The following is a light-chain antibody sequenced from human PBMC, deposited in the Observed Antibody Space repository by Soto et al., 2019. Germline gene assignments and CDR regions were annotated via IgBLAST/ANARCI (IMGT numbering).Light chain of an antibody. CDR2: KAS. CDR1: QSFGRW. Sequence: MQMTQSPSSLSASVGDRVTITCRASQSFGRWLAWYQQKPGKAPKLLIYKASILQSGVPSRFSGSGSGTDFTLTISSLEPEDFAVYYCQQRSNWPPAITFGQGTRLEIK. CDR3: QQRSNWPPAIT. J-gene: IGKJ5*01. V-gene: IGKV1-5*03.